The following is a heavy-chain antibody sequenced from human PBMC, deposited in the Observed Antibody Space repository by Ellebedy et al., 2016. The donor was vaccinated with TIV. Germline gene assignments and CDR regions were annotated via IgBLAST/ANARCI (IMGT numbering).Heavy chain of an antibody. CDR1: AFTFNNDW. Sequence: GESLKISXLASAFTFNNDWMAWVRQVPGKGLEWVALISPDGSQREYVDSVKGRFTISRDNAQNSLYLQMNSLRAEDTALYYCARDPFNGALDYWGQGTLVTVSS. V-gene: IGHV3-7*01. J-gene: IGHJ4*02. CDR3: ARDPFNGALDY. CDR2: ISPDGSQR. D-gene: IGHD4-17*01.